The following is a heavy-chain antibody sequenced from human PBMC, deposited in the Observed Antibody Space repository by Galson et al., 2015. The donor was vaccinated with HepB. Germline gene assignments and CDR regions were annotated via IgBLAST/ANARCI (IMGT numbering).Heavy chain of an antibody. CDR3: AKLADKYYFDY. CDR2: ISYDGSNK. CDR1: GFTFSSYG. Sequence: SLRLSCAASGFTFSSYGMHWVRQAPGKGLEWVAVISYDGSNKYYADSVKGRFTISRDNSKNTLYLQMNSLRAEDTAVYYCAKLADKYYFDYWGQGTLVTVSS. J-gene: IGHJ4*02. V-gene: IGHV3-30*18.